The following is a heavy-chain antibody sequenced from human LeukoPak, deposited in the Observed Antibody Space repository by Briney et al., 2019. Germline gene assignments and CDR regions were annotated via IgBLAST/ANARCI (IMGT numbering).Heavy chain of an antibody. CDR2: IRSKNYGGTT. Sequence: GGSLRLSCTGSGFTFGDYAMNWVRQAPGKGLEWVGSIRSKNYGGTTEYAASVKGGFTISRDDSRSIAYLQMNSLKTEDTAVYYCTRVIVATKDYWGQGTLVTVSS. CDR1: GFTFGDYA. J-gene: IGHJ4*02. D-gene: IGHD5-12*01. CDR3: TRVIVATKDY. V-gene: IGHV3-49*04.